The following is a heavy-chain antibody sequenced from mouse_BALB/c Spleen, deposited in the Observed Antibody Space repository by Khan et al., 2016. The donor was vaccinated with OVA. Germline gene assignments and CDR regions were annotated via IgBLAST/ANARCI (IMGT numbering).Heavy chain of an antibody. D-gene: IGHD1-1*01. V-gene: IGHV3-2*02. CDR3: ARENYYGYAMDY. CDR2: ISYSGST. CDR1: GYSITSNYA. J-gene: IGHJ4*01. Sequence: EVKLLESGPGLVKPSQSLSLTCTVTGYSITSNYAWNWIRQFPGNKLEWMGYISYSGSTNYNPSLKSRISITRDTSKNQFFLQLNSVTTEDTATYYCARENYYGYAMDYWGQGTSITVSS.